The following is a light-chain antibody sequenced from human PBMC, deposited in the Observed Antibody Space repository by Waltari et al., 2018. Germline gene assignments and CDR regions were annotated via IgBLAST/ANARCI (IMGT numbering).Light chain of an antibody. Sequence: DIQLTQSPSSLSASVGDRVTLTCRASENVNNYLNWYQQKPGKAPKLLIYKASTLQSGVPSRFSGSGSGTDYTFTISSLQSEDVATYYCQYGYGTPYSFGQGTKVEIK. CDR2: KAS. CDR1: ENVNNY. CDR3: QYGYGTPYS. J-gene: IGKJ2*03. V-gene: IGKV1-39*02.